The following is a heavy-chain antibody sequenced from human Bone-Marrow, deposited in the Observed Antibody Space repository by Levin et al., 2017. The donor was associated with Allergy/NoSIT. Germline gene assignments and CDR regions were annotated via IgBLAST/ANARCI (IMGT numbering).Heavy chain of an antibody. CDR1: GFTFSSYG. CDR2: ISGRGSNT. J-gene: IGHJ4*02. D-gene: IGHD1-26*01. V-gene: IGHV3-23*01. Sequence: PGGSLRLSCAASGFTFSSYGMSWVRQAPGKGLEWVSSISGRGSNTYYADSVKGRFTISRDNSKNTLFLQMNSLRGEATAKYYCAKDGGIWWELIGYWGQGTLVTVSS. CDR3: AKDGGIWWELIGY.